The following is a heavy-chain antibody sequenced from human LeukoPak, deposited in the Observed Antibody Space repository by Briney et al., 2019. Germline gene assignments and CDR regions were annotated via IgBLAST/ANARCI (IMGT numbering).Heavy chain of an antibody. CDR1: GFTFSSSG. D-gene: IGHD3-16*01. J-gene: IGHJ4*02. V-gene: IGHV3-23*01. CDR3: AKGLTFGFDY. CDR2: IRGGCGSK. Sequence: PGGSLRLSCAASGFTFSSSGMRWVRQAPGKGLEWVSAIRGGCGSKFFADSVKGRFTISRDNSKDTLYLQMNSLRAENTAVYYCAKGLTFGFDYWGQGTLVTVSS.